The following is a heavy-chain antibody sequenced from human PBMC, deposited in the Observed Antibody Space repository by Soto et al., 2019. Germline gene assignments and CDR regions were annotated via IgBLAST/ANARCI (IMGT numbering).Heavy chain of an antibody. CDR2: ISYDGSNK. CDR3: AKENGMLGDAFDI. CDR1: GFTFSSYG. V-gene: IGHV3-30*18. J-gene: IGHJ3*02. D-gene: IGHD2-8*01. Sequence: SLKISCAASGFTFSSYGMHWVRQAPGKGLEWVAVISYDGSNKYYADSVKGRFTISRDNSKNTLYLQMNSLRAEDTAVYYCAKENGMLGDAFDIWGQGTMVTVSS.